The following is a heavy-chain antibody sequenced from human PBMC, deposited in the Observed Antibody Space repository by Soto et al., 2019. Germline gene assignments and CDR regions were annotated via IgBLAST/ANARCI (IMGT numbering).Heavy chain of an antibody. V-gene: IGHV3-9*01. Sequence: EVQLVESGGGLVQPGRSLRLSCAASGFTFDDYAMHWVRQAPGKGLEWVSGISWNSGSIGYADSVKGRFTISRDNAKHSLYLQMNRLRAEDTALYYCAIDGGYSSGRYGAWGQGALVTVST. J-gene: IGHJ5*02. D-gene: IGHD6-19*01. CDR1: GFTFDDYA. CDR2: ISWNSGSI. CDR3: AIDGGYSSGRYGA.